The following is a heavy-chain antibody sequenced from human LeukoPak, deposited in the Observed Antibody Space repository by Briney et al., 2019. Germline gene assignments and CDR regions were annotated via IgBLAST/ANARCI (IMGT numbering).Heavy chain of an antibody. Sequence: GASVKVSCKASGGTFSSYAISWVRQAPGQGLEWMGRIIPILGIANYAQKFQGRVTITRDTSASTAYMELSSLRSEDTAVYYCARGGNYYDSSGYPYWGQGTLVTVSS. V-gene: IGHV1-69*04. CDR3: ARGGNYYDSSGYPY. D-gene: IGHD3-22*01. CDR2: IIPILGIA. J-gene: IGHJ4*02. CDR1: GGTFSSYA.